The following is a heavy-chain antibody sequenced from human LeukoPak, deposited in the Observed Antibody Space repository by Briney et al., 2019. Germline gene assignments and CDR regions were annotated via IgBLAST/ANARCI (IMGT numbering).Heavy chain of an antibody. CDR3: ARIRTISGHDSDFNYYYVDV. V-gene: IGHV2-70*17. Sequence: ESGPALVKPTQPLTLTCSVSGFSLDTHGMCVTWVRQPPGKTLEWLARVDWDDDKFYSPSLRTRLTVSKDTSEHQVVLTMTNMDPADTGTYYCARIRTISGHDSDFNYYYVDVWGKGTTVTVSS. CDR1: GFSLDTHGMC. CDR2: VDWDDDK. J-gene: IGHJ6*03. D-gene: IGHD3-9*01.